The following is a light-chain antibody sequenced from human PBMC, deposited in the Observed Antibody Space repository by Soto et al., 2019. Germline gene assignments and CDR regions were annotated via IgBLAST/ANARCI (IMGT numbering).Light chain of an antibody. Sequence: QSVLTQPPSASGSPGQSVTISCSGTSSDVGGYNYVSWYQQHPGKAPKLMINEVSKRPSGVPDRFSGSKSGNTASLTVSGLQAEDEADYYCSSYGGSNNLIFGGGTKVTVL. J-gene: IGLJ2*01. CDR3: SSYGGSNNLI. CDR1: SSDVGGYNY. CDR2: EVS. V-gene: IGLV2-8*01.